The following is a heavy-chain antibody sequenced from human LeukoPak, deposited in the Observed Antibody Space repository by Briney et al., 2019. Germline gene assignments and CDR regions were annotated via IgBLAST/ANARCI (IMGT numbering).Heavy chain of an antibody. D-gene: IGHD6-13*01. CDR1: GFTFSDYY. CDR3: ARLGGTIAAAGISLFDY. Sequence: GGSLRLSCAASGFTFSDYYMSWIRQAPGKGLEWVSYISSSGSTIYYADSVKGRFTISRDNSKNTLYLQMKSLRAEDTAGYYWARLGGTIAAAGISLFDYWGQGTLVTVSS. J-gene: IGHJ4*02. V-gene: IGHV3-11*04. CDR2: ISSSGSTI.